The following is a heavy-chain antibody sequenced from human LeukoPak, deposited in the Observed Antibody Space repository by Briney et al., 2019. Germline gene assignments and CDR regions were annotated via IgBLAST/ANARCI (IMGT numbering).Heavy chain of an antibody. J-gene: IGHJ4*02. V-gene: IGHV1-46*01. D-gene: IGHD1-26*01. CDR1: GYTFTSNY. CDR3: ARSHSGSYRNGDY. Sequence: ASVKVSCKAFGYTFTSNYMHWVRQAPGQGPEWMGVISPSGGSTTYAQKFQGRVTITADKSTSTAYMELSSLRSEDTAVYYCARSHSGSYRNGDYWGQGTLVTVSS. CDR2: ISPSGGST.